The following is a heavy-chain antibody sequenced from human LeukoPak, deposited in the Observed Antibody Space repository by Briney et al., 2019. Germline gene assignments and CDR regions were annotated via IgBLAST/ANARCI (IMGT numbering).Heavy chain of an antibody. CDR3: ARDLKRLTSGWITAAAGDY. V-gene: IGHV1-18*01. Sequence: AASVKVSCKASGGTFTSYGISWVRQAPGQGLEWMGWISAYNGNTNYAQKLQGRVTMTTDTSTSTAYMELRSLRSDDTAVYYCARDLKRLTSGWITAAAGDYWGQGTLVTVSS. CDR1: GGTFTSYG. CDR2: ISAYNGNT. D-gene: IGHD6-19*01. J-gene: IGHJ4*02.